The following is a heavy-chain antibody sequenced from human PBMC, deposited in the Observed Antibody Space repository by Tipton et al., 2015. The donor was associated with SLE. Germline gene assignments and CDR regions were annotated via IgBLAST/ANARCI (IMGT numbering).Heavy chain of an antibody. CDR3: ASNVDSDAFDI. D-gene: IGHD5-12*01. CDR2: ISSSSSYT. V-gene: IGHV3-11*03. CDR1: GFTFSDYY. Sequence: SLRLSCAASGFTFSDYYMSWIRQAPGKGPEWVSYISSSSSYTNYADSVKGRFTISRDNAKNSLYLQMNSLRAEDTAVYYCASNVDSDAFDIWGQGTMVTVSS. J-gene: IGHJ3*02.